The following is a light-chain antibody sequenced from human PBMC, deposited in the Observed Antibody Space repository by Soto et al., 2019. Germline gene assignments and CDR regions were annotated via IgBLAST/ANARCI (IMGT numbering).Light chain of an antibody. CDR2: GAS. V-gene: IGKV3-20*01. J-gene: IGKJ1*01. CDR1: QSVSGTY. CDR3: QQYGSSPPWT. Sequence: EIVLTQSPGTLSLSPGERATLSCRASQSVSGTYLAWYQQRPGQAPRLLIYGASSRATGIPDRFSGSGSGTDFTLTISRLEPADFAVYYCQQYGSSPPWTFXQGTKVDIK.